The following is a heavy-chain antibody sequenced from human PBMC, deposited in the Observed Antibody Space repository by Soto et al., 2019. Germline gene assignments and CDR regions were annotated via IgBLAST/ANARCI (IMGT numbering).Heavy chain of an antibody. Sequence: QLQLQGSGPGLVKPSETLSLTCTVSGGSISSSSYYWGWIRQPPGKGLEWIGSIYYSGSTYYNPSLKSRVTISVDTSKNQFSLKLSSVTAADTAVYYCARTYYYDSSGYFAYWGQGTLVTVSS. J-gene: IGHJ4*02. CDR2: IYYSGST. CDR1: GGSISSSSYY. CDR3: ARTYYYDSSGYFAY. D-gene: IGHD3-22*01. V-gene: IGHV4-39*01.